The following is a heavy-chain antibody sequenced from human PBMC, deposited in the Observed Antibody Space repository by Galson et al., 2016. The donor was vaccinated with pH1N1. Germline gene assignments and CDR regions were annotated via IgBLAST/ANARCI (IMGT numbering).Heavy chain of an antibody. CDR3: ARRSTELGLDY. CDR1: GYTFTTYW. Sequence: QSGAEVKKPGESLKISCQASGYTFTTYWIGWVRQMPGKGLEWMGIIYPGDSETKYSPSFEGQVTFSVDKSKNTACLHWSSLKASDTAIYYCARRSTELGLDYWGQGVLVTVSS. CDR2: IYPGDSET. D-gene: IGHD2/OR15-2a*01. J-gene: IGHJ4*02. V-gene: IGHV5-51*03.